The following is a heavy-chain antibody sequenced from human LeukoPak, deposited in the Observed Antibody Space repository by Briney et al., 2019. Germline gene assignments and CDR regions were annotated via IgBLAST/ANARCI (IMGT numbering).Heavy chain of an antibody. Sequence: GGSLRLSCAASGFAVSSNYMSWVRQAPGKGLEWVSVIYSGGSTHYADSVKGRFTISRDNSKNTLYLQMNSLRAEDTAVYYCARDLFAAAGTLDYWGQGTLVTVSS. J-gene: IGHJ4*02. V-gene: IGHV3-53*01. CDR2: IYSGGST. CDR1: GFAVSSNY. CDR3: ARDLFAAAGTLDY. D-gene: IGHD6-13*01.